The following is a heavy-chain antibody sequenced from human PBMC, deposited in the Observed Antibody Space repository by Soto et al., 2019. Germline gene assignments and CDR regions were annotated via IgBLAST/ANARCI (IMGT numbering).Heavy chain of an antibody. J-gene: IGHJ4*02. Sequence: ASVKVSCKASGYTFTNYPIHWVRQAPGQRLEWMGWINADNDNTRYSQKFQGRVTITTDTSASTAYMELSSLRSEDTAVYYCARLIGVTTTFGTVVTSYYFDSWGQGTLVTVSS. V-gene: IGHV1-3*01. CDR2: INADNDNT. D-gene: IGHD5-12*01. CDR1: GYTFTNYP. CDR3: ARLIGVTTTFGTVVTSYYFDS.